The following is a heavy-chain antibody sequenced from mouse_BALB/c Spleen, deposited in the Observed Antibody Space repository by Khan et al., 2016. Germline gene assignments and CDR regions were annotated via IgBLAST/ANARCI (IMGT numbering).Heavy chain of an antibody. CDR1: GFNIKDNF. CDR3: ARGDYGNYAAY. J-gene: IGHJ3*01. V-gene: IGHV14-1*02. Sequence: VQLKESGAELVRPGASVKLSCKASGFNIKDNFIHWVKQRPEQGLECIGWIDPENGNTIYAPKFQGRASITADTSSNTAYLQLSSLTSEDTGVSYCARGDYGNYAAYWGQGALVTVSA. CDR2: IDPENGNT. D-gene: IGHD2-1*01.